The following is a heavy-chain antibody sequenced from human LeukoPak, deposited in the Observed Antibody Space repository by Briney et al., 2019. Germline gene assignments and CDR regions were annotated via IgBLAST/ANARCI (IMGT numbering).Heavy chain of an antibody. J-gene: IGHJ4*02. CDR2: IWYDGSNK. CDR3: ARSYGSGSYSKNLLEY. V-gene: IGHV3-33*01. Sequence: GGSLRLSCAASGFTFSSYGMHWVCQAPGKGLEWVAVIWYDGSNKYYADSVKGRFTISRDNSKNTLYLQMNSLRAEDTAVYYCARSYGSGSYSKNLLEYWGQGTLVTVSS. D-gene: IGHD3-10*01. CDR1: GFTFSSYG.